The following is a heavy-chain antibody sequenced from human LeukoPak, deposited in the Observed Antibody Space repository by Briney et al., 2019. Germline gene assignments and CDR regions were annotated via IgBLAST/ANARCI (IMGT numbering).Heavy chain of an antibody. CDR2: ISSSSSYI. CDR1: GFTFGSYS. V-gene: IGHV3-21*01. D-gene: IGHD3-10*01. CDR3: ARAVRGVFDY. J-gene: IGHJ4*02. Sequence: PGGSLRLSCAASGFTFGSYSMNWVRQAPGKGLEWVSSISSSSSYIYYADSVKGRFTISRDNAKNSLYLQMNSLRAEDTAVYYCARAVRGVFDYWGQGTLVTVSS.